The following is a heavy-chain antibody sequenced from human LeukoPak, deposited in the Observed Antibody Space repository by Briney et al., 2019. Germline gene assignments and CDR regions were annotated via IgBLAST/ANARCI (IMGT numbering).Heavy chain of an antibody. J-gene: IGHJ4*02. CDR3: AKGGRRTASYFDY. Sequence: QPGRSLRLSCAASGFTFSSYGMHWVRQAPGKGLEWVSVISYDGSNKYYADSVKGLFTISRDNSKNTLYLQMNSLRAEDTAVYYCAKGGRRTASYFDYWGQGTLVTVSS. V-gene: IGHV3-30*18. D-gene: IGHD1-14*01. CDR2: ISYDGSNK. CDR1: GFTFSSYG.